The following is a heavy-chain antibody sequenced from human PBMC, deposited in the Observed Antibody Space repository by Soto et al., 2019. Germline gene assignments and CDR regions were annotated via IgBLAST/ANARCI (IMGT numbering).Heavy chain of an antibody. V-gene: IGHV3-23*01. CDR1: GFSFVNYA. CDR2: LSGSGTST. D-gene: IGHD6-19*01. Sequence: GGSLRLSCAASGFSFVNYAMNWVRQAPGKGLEWVSGLSGSGTSTYYADSVKGRFTISRDNSRDTLFLQMNSLTADDTAVYYCAKATTNGGWFNPFDSWGKGALVTVSS. CDR3: AKATTNGGWFNPFDS. J-gene: IGHJ4*02.